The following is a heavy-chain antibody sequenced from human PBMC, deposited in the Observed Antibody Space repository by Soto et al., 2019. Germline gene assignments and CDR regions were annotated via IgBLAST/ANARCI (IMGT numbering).Heavy chain of an antibody. Sequence: ASVKVSWKTSGYTFTGYFVHWVRQAPGQGLEWMGWINPKSGDTNVAQKFQGRVTMTRDTSITTAYMDLDRLTSDDTAVYYCARETVAVATRAFDIWGQGTVVTVSS. CDR3: ARETVAVATRAFDI. CDR1: GYTFTGYF. J-gene: IGHJ3*02. V-gene: IGHV1-2*02. D-gene: IGHD2-15*01. CDR2: INPKSGDT.